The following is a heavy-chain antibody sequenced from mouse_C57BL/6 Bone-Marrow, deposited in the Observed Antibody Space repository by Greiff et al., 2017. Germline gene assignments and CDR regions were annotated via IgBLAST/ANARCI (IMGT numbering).Heavy chain of an antibody. V-gene: IGHV7-3*01. CDR1: GFTFTDYY. CDR2: IRNKANGYTT. CDR3: ARYIRYYGNYVDY. Sequence: EVQLQESGGGLVQPGGSLSLSCAASGFTFTDYYMSWVRQPPGKALEWLGFIRNKANGYTTEYSASVKGRFTISRDNSQSILYLQMNALRAEDSATYYCARYIRYYGNYVDYWGQGTTLTVSA. D-gene: IGHD1-1*01. J-gene: IGHJ2*01.